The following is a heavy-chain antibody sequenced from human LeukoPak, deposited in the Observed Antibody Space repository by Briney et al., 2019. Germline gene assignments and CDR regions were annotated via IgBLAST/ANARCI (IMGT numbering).Heavy chain of an antibody. CDR1: GYSFTSYW. Sequence: GESLKISCKGSGYSFTSYWIGWVRQMPGKGLEWMGIIYPGDSDTRYSPSFQGQVTISADKSISTAYLQWSSLKASDTAMYYCARGSRFGGVIVDYYYGMDVWGQGTTVTVS. V-gene: IGHV5-51*01. CDR2: IYPGDSDT. D-gene: IGHD3-16*02. J-gene: IGHJ6*02. CDR3: ARGSRFGGVIVDYYYGMDV.